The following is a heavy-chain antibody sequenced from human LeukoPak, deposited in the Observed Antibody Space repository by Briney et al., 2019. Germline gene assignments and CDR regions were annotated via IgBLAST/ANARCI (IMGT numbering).Heavy chain of an antibody. D-gene: IGHD4-17*01. CDR2: INHSGST. CDR1: GGSFSGYY. CDR3: ASLYGDYWY. Sequence: SETLSLTCAVYGGSFSGYYWSWIRQPPGKGLEWIGEINHSGSTNYNPSLKSRVTISVDKSKNQFSLKLSSVTAADTAVYYCASLYGDYWYWGQGTLVTVSS. V-gene: IGHV4-34*01. J-gene: IGHJ4*02.